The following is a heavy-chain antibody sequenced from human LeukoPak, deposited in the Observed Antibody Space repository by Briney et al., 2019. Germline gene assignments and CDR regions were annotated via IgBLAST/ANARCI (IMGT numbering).Heavy chain of an antibody. CDR2: IYYSGST. V-gene: IGHV4-61*01. CDR1: GGSVSSGSYY. D-gene: IGHD2-15*01. Sequence: SETLSLTCTVSGGSVSSGSYYWSWIRQPPGKGLEWIAYIYYSGSTNYNPSLKSRVTISVDTSKNQFSLRLNSVTAADTAVYYCARYWDYYYGMDVWGQGTTVTVSS. J-gene: IGHJ6*02. CDR3: ARYWDYYYGMDV.